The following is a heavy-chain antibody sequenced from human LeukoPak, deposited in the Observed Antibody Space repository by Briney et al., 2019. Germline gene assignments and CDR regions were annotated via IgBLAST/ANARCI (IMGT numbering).Heavy chain of an antibody. J-gene: IGHJ1*01. CDR3: ARGHYYDSSGYYSVEYFQH. D-gene: IGHD3-22*01. V-gene: IGHV1-8*01. Sequence: ASVKVSFKSSVYTFTIYDINWVRQATGQGREWMGWMNPNSGNTGYAQKFQGRVTMTRNTSISTAYMELSSLRSEDTAVYYCARGHYYDSSGYYSVEYFQHWGQGTLVTVSS. CDR2: MNPNSGNT. CDR1: VYTFTIYD.